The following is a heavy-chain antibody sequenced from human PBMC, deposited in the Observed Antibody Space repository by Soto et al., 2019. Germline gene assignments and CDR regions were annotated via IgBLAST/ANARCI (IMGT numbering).Heavy chain of an antibody. CDR3: ASGVGYCTNGVCSYYYYYGMDV. D-gene: IGHD2-8*01. V-gene: IGHV1-69*13. CDR2: IIPIFGTA. CDR1: GGTFSSYA. Sequence: SVKVSCKASGGTFSSYAISWVRQAPGQGLEWMGGIIPIFGTANYAQKFQGRVTITADESTSTAYMELSSLRSEDTAVYYCASGVGYCTNGVCSYYYYYGMDVWGQGTTVTVSS. J-gene: IGHJ6*02.